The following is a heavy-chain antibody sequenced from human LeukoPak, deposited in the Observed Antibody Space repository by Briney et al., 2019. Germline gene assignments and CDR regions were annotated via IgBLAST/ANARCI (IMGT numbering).Heavy chain of an antibody. J-gene: IGHJ4*02. D-gene: IGHD3-22*01. CDR1: GFTFSSYG. CDR2: IRYDGSNK. Sequence: GGSLRLSCAASGFTFSSYGMHWVRQAPGKGLEWVAFIRYDGSNKYYADSVKGRFTISRDNSKNTLYLQMNSLRAEDTAVYYCAKDRVKGGYYSPFDYWGQGTLVTVSS. V-gene: IGHV3-30*02. CDR3: AKDRVKGGYYSPFDY.